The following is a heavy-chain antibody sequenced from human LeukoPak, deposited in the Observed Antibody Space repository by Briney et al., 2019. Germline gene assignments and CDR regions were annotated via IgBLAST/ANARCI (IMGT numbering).Heavy chain of an antibody. CDR3: ARDARFLTGTSSYYYYMDV. V-gene: IGHV3-72*01. D-gene: IGHD2/OR15-2a*01. CDR2: ARSQASGYST. CDR1: GFTLRDHS. J-gene: IGHJ6*03. Sequence: GGSLRLSCAASGFTLRDHSMDWVRQAPGKGLEWVGRARSQASGYSTEYAASVKGRFTILRDDSETSVYLQMNSLKTDDTAIYFCARDARFLTGTSSYYYYMDVWGKGTTVTVSS.